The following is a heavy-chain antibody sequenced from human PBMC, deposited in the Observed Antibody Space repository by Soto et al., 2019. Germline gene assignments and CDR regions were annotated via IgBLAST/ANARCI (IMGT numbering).Heavy chain of an antibody. D-gene: IGHD6-19*01. Sequence: QVQLVESGGGVVQPGRSLRLSCAASGFTFSSYGMHWVRQAPCKGLEWVAVIWYDGSNKYYADSVKGRFTTSRDNSENTLYLQMNSLRAEDTAVYYCARDCAGYSSGWYQRGGFDYWGQGTLVTVSS. CDR3: ARDCAGYSSGWYQRGGFDY. CDR1: GFTFSSYG. CDR2: IWYDGSNK. V-gene: IGHV3-33*01. J-gene: IGHJ4*02.